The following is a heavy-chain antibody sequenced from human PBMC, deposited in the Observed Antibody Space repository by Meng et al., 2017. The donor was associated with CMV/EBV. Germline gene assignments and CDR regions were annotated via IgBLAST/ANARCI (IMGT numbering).Heavy chain of an antibody. V-gene: IGHV1-3*01. D-gene: IGHD2-2*02. CDR1: YS. CDR3: ARTRTYCASTSCYTGGYYFDY. J-gene: IGHJ4*02. CDR2: INAGNGDT. Sequence: YSIHWVRQAPGHRLEWMGWINAGNGDTKSSQKFQGRLTITRDSSASTVYMELSSVRFEDTAVYYCARTRTYCASTSCYTGGYYFDYWGQGTLVTVSS.